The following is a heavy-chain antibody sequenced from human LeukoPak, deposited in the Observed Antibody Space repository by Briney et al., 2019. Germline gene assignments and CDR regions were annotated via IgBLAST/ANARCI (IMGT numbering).Heavy chain of an antibody. Sequence: PGGSLRLSCAASGLSVSNYNMNWVRQARGKGLEWVSFISESGTAIYYAESVKGRFTISRDIARNSVYLQMNSLRDEDTAMYYCARGPLGWSDYWGQGLLVTVSS. CDR1: GLSVSNYN. CDR3: ARGPLGWSDY. V-gene: IGHV3-48*02. J-gene: IGHJ4*02. CDR2: ISESGTAI. D-gene: IGHD1-26*01.